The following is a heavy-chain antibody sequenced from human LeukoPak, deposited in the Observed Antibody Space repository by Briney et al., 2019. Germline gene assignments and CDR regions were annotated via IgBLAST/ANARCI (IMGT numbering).Heavy chain of an antibody. J-gene: IGHJ4*02. Sequence: PSETLSLTCTVSGGSINNYYWGWIRQPPGKGLEWIGSIYYSGSTYYNPSLKSRVTISVDTSKNQFSLKLSSVTAADTAVYYCARQLEYSSGWFDYWGQGTLVTVSS. CDR3: ARQLEYSSGWFDY. D-gene: IGHD6-19*01. V-gene: IGHV4-39*01. CDR2: IYYSGST. CDR1: GGSINNYY.